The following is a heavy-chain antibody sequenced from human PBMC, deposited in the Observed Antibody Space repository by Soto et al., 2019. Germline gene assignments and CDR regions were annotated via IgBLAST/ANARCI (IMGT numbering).Heavy chain of an antibody. D-gene: IGHD3-10*02. J-gene: IGHJ5*02. Sequence: EVQLLESGGGLVQPGGSLRLSCVASGFTFSSYAMTWVRQAPGKGLEWVSGISGSGGSTHYADSVKGRFTISRDNSKNTVYLQMKSLRAQDTAVYYGAKKVLCVPVARSDRFDPWGQGTLVTVSS. V-gene: IGHV3-23*01. CDR2: ISGSGGST. CDR3: AKKVLCVPVARSDRFDP. CDR1: GFTFSSYA.